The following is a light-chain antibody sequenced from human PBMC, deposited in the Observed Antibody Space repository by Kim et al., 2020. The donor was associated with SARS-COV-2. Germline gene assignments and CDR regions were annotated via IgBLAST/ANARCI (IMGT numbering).Light chain of an antibody. CDR2: SAS. V-gene: IGLV7-43*01. Sequence: GGTVTLTWASSTGSVTSDFYPNWFQQKPGQAPRALIYSASNKHSWTPARFSGSLIGGRAALTLSGVQPEDEADYYCLLYGGGAQLMFGGGTQLTVL. CDR1: TGSVTSDFY. CDR3: LLYGGGAQLM. J-gene: IGLJ3*02.